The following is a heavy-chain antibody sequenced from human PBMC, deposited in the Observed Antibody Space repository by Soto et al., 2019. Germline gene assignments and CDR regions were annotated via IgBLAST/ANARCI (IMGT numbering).Heavy chain of an antibody. CDR1: GGSFSGYY. CDR2: INHSGST. CDR3: ARPGIAAAGDYYYGMDV. J-gene: IGHJ6*02. V-gene: IGHV4-34*01. D-gene: IGHD6-13*01. Sequence: SETLSLTCAVYGGSFSGYYWSWIRQPPGKGLEWIGEINHSGSTNYNPSLKSRVTISVDTSKNQFSLKLSSVTAADTAVYYCARPGIAAAGDYYYGMDVWGQGTTVTVSS.